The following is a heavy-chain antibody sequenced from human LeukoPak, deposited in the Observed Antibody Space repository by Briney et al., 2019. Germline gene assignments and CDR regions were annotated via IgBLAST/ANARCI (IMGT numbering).Heavy chain of an antibody. CDR3: AKEYDRSGYEGTGFDY. J-gene: IGHJ4*02. V-gene: IGHV3-48*04. CDR1: GFTFSSYS. CDR2: IDGSSGGTI. D-gene: IGHD3-22*01. Sequence: PGGSLRLSCAASGFTFSSYSMNWVRQAPGKGLEWVSSIDGSSGGTIYYADSVKGRFTISRDNAKNSLYLQMNSLRAEDTAVYYCAKEYDRSGYEGTGFDYWGQGTLVTVSS.